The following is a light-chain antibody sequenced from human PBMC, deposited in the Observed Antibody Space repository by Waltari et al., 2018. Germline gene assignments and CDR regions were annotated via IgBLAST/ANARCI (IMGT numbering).Light chain of an antibody. CDR2: DAS. CDR1: QVITNY. CDR3: QQYDNLLST. V-gene: IGKV1-33*01. Sequence: DIQMTQSPSSLSASVGDRVTITCQASQVITNYLNWYQQKPGKAPKLLIYDASNLEIGVPSRFSGSGSGTDFTFTISSLQPEDIATYYCQQYDNLLSTFGQGTKVEI. J-gene: IGKJ1*01.